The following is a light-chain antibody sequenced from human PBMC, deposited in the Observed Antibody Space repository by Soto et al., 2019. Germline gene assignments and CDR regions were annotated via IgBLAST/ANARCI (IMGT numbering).Light chain of an antibody. Sequence: EIVMTQSPATLSVSPGERATLSCRASQSVSSNLAWYQQKPGQAPRLLIYGASTRATDIPARFSGSGSGTEFTLTISSLQSEDFAVYYCQQYNNWLSWTFGQGTKVESK. CDR1: QSVSSN. CDR3: QQYNNWLSWT. V-gene: IGKV3-15*01. J-gene: IGKJ1*01. CDR2: GAS.